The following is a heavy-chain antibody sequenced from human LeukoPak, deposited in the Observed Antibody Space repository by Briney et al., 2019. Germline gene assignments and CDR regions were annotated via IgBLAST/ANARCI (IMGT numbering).Heavy chain of an antibody. V-gene: IGHV3-30-3*01. J-gene: IGHJ5*02. CDR2: ISYDGSNK. CDR1: GFTFDDYA. CDR3: ARGESPTYYYDSA. D-gene: IGHD3-22*01. Sequence: GGSLRLSCAASGFTFDDYAMHWVRQAPGKGLEWVAVISYDGSNKYYADSVKGRFTISRDNSKNTLYLQMNSLRAEDTAVYYCARGESPTYYYDSAWGQGTLVTVSS.